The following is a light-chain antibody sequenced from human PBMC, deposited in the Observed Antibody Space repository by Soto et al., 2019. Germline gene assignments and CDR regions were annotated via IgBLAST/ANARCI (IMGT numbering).Light chain of an antibody. V-gene: IGLV2-14*01. J-gene: IGLJ3*02. CDR2: EDS. CDR3: TSYTISTSWV. Sequence: QSVLTQPASVSGSPGQSITISCTGTSSDVGRYNYVSWYQQHPGKAPKLMIYEDSNRPSGVSNRFSASKSGNTASMTISGLQAEDEADYYCTSYTISTSWVFGGGTKLTVL. CDR1: SSDVGRYNY.